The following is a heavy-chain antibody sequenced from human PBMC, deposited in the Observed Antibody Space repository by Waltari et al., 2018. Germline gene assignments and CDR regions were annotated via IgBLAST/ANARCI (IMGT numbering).Heavy chain of an antibody. CDR2: ISHTGRTI. V-gene: IGHV3-48*03. J-gene: IGHJ6*02. CDR3: ARDPEVVPDPGMDV. D-gene: IGHD2-2*01. Sequence: EVKLVESGGGLVQPGGSLRLSCAASGFIFSSYEMNWARQAPGKGLEWGSYISHTGRTIYYADSVRGRFTISRDNAKNSLYLQMNSLRAEDTAVYHCARDPEVVPDPGMDVWGQGTTVTVSS. CDR1: GFIFSSYE.